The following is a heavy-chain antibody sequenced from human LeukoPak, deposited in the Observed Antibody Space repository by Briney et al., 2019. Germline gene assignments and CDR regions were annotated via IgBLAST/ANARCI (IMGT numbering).Heavy chain of an antibody. D-gene: IGHD2-2*01. CDR2: ISWDGGST. J-gene: IGHJ6*03. V-gene: IGHV3-43D*03. CDR1: GFTFDDYA. CDR3: AKSGRTSPYYYYYYMDV. Sequence: QPGGSLRLSCAASGFTFDDYAMHWVRQAPGKGLERVSPISWDGGSTYYADSVKGRFTISRDNSKNSLYLQMNSLRAEDTALYYCAKSGRTSPYYYYYYMDVWGKGTTVTVSS.